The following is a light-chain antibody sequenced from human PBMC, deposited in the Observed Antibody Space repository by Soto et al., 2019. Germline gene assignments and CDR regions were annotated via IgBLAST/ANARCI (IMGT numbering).Light chain of an antibody. V-gene: IGKV1-5*03. J-gene: IGKJ1*01. CDR1: QTISSW. Sequence: DIQMTHSPSTLSGSVGDRVTITCRASQTISSWLAWYQQKPGKAPKLLIYKASTLKSGVPSRFSGSGSGTEFPLTISTLQPDDFATYYCQNYNFYSGPFXQGTKLDIK. CDR3: QNYNFYSGP. CDR2: KAS.